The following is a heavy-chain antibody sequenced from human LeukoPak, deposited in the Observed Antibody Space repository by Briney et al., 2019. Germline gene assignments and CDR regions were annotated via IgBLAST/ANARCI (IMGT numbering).Heavy chain of an antibody. CDR3: AKDSEEVRAVALDY. V-gene: IGHV3-30*18. D-gene: IGHD6-19*01. CDR1: GFTFSSYG. Sequence: GRSLRLSCAASGFTFSSYGMHWVRQAPGKGLEWVAVISYDGSNKYYADSVKGRFTVSRDNSKNTLYLQMNSLRAEDTAVYYCAKDSEEVRAVALDYWGQGTLVTVSS. CDR2: ISYDGSNK. J-gene: IGHJ4*02.